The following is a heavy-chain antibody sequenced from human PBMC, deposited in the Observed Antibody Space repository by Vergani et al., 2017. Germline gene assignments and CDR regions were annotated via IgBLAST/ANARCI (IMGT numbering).Heavy chain of an antibody. CDR1: GYTFTGYY. V-gene: IGHV1-2*02. CDR2: INPNSGGT. Sequence: QVQLVQSGAEVKKPGASVKVSCKASGYTFTGYYMHWVRQAPGQGLEWMGWINPNSGGTNYAQTFQGRVTMTRGNSISTAYMELGRLRSYDTAVYYCARDRDGGLDYWGQGTLVTVAS. CDR3: ARDRDGGLDY. J-gene: IGHJ4*02. D-gene: IGHD4-23*01.